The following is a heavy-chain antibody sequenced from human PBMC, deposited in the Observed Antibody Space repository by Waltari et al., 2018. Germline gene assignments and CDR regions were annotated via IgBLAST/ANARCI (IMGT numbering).Heavy chain of an antibody. CDR2: INHSGST. J-gene: IGHJ6*02. CDR3: ARRAMVYYYYGMDV. CDR1: GGSFSGYY. V-gene: IGHV4-34*01. Sequence: QVQLQQWGAGLLKPSETLSLTCAVYGGSFSGYYWSWIRQPPGKGLEWIGEINHSGSTNYTPSLKSRVTISVDKSKNQFSLKLSSVTAADTAVYYCARRAMVYYYYGMDVWGQGTTVTVSS. D-gene: IGHD5-18*01.